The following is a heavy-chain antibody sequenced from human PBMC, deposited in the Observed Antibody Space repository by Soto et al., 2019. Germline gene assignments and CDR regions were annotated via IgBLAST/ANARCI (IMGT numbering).Heavy chain of an antibody. Sequence: SLRLSCAASGFTFSSYAMSWVRQAPGKGLEWVSGIGDSGGSTYYADSVKGRFTISRDNSKNTLYLQMNSLRAEDTAVYYCAKGTYYYGSAPYYFDYWGQGTLVTVSS. CDR1: GFTFSSYA. D-gene: IGHD3-10*01. CDR2: IGDSGGST. CDR3: AKGTYYYGSAPYYFDY. V-gene: IGHV3-23*01. J-gene: IGHJ4*02.